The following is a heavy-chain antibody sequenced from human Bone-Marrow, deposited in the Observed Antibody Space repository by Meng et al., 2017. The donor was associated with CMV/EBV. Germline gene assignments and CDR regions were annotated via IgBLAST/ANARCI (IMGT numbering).Heavy chain of an antibody. CDR3: AKAYGSGSYYYYYGMDV. J-gene: IGHJ6*02. V-gene: IGHV3-9*01. Sequence: LSLTCAASGFTFDDYAMHWVRQAPGKGLEWVSGISWNSGSIGYADSVKGRFTISRDNAKNSLYLQMNSLRAEDTALYYCAKAYGSGSYYYYYGMDVWGQGTTVTVSS. D-gene: IGHD3-10*01. CDR2: ISWNSGSI. CDR1: GFTFDDYA.